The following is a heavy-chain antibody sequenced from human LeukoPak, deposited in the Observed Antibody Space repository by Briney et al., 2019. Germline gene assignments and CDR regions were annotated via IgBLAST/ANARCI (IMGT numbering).Heavy chain of an antibody. V-gene: IGHV3-48*01. Sequence: PGGSLRLSCAASGFTFSSYSMNWVRQAPGKGLEWVSSISSSSSTIYYADSVKGRFTISRDNAKNSLYLQMNSLRAEDTAVYYCARDPISYYDFWSGYYDYWGQGTLVTVSS. CDR2: ISSSSSTI. CDR3: ARDPISYYDFWSGYYDY. D-gene: IGHD3-3*01. J-gene: IGHJ4*02. CDR1: GFTFSSYS.